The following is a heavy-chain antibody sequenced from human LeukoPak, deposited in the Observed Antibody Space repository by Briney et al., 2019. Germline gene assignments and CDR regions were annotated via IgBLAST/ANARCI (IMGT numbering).Heavy chain of an antibody. CDR2: ISSSGSTI. J-gene: IGHJ4*02. D-gene: IGHD2-2*02. Sequence: GGSLRLSCAASGFTFSDYYMSWIRQAPGKGLEWVSYISSSGSTIYYADSVKGRFTTSRDNAKNSLYLQMNSLRAEDTAVYYCARDRCSGTSCHNFDYWGQGTLVTVSS. CDR1: GFTFSDYY. CDR3: ARDRCSGTSCHNFDY. V-gene: IGHV3-11*04.